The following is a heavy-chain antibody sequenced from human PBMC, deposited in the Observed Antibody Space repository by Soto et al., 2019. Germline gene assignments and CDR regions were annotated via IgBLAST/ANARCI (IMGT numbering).Heavy chain of an antibody. J-gene: IGHJ6*03. V-gene: IGHV3-23*01. Sequence: GGSLRLSCAASGFTFSSYAMSWVRQAPGKGLEWVSAISGSGGSTYYADSVKGRFTISRDNSKNTMYLQMNSLRAEDTAVYYCAKGAGSPRIAVAGTDYYYMDVWGKGTTVTVSS. CDR2: ISGSGGST. CDR1: GFTFSSYA. D-gene: IGHD6-19*01. CDR3: AKGAGSPRIAVAGTDYYYMDV.